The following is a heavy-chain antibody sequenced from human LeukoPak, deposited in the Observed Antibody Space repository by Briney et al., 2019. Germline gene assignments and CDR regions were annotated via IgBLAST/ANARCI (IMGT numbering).Heavy chain of an antibody. CDR1: GGSISSYY. Sequence: SETLSLTCTGSGGSISSYYWSWIRQPAGKGLEWIGRIYTSGSTNYNPSLTSRVTMSVDTSKNQFSLKLSTVTPADTAVYYCARGRGWGITTTDWFDPWGQGTLVTVSS. CDR2: IYTSGST. CDR3: ARGRGWGITTTDWFDP. V-gene: IGHV4-4*07. D-gene: IGHD3-10*01. J-gene: IGHJ5*02.